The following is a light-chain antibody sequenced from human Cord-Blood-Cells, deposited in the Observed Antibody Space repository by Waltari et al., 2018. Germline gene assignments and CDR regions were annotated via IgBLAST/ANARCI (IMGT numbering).Light chain of an antibody. Sequence: QSALTPPASVSGSPGQSIPISCPGTSSDVGGYNYVSWYQQHPGKAPKLMIYDVSNRPSGVSNRFSGSKSGNTASLTISGLQAEDEADYYCSSYTSSSTVVFGGGTKLTVL. V-gene: IGLV2-14*01. J-gene: IGLJ2*01. CDR3: SSYTSSSTVV. CDR1: SSDVGGYNY. CDR2: DVS.